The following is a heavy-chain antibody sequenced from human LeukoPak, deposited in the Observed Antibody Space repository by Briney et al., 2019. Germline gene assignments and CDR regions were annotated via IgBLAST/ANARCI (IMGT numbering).Heavy chain of an antibody. D-gene: IGHD3-3*01. CDR3: AKDPYDFWSGYRPKGYYYYGMDV. CDR1: GFTFSSYA. J-gene: IGHJ6*02. Sequence: GGSLRLSCVASGFTFSSYAMSWVRQTSEKGLEWVSTITSGGTGTHYADSVKGRFTISRDSSKNTLFLQMNSLRAEDTAVYYCAKDPYDFWSGYRPKGYYYYGMDVWGQGTTVTVSS. CDR2: ITSGGTGT. V-gene: IGHV3-23*01.